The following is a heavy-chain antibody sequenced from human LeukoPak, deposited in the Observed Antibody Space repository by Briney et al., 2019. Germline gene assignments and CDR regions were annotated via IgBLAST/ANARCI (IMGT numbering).Heavy chain of an antibody. CDR3: ARHYVDTAMVEGHAFDI. CDR1: GYTFTSYY. V-gene: IGHV1-46*01. CDR2: INPSGGST. D-gene: IGHD5-18*01. J-gene: IGHJ3*02. Sequence: ASVKVSCKASGYTFTSYYMHWVRQAPGQGLEWMGIINPSGGSTSYAQKFQGRVTMTRDTSTSTVYMELSSLRSEDTAVYYCARHYVDTAMVEGHAFDIWGQGTMVTVSS.